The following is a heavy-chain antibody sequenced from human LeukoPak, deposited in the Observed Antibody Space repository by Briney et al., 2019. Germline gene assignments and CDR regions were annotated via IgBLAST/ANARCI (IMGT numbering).Heavy chain of an antibody. Sequence: SETLSLTCTVSGGSISSYYWSWIRQPPGKGLEWIGYIYYSGSTNCNPSLKSRVTISVDTSKNQFSLKLSSVTAADTAVYHCARGPSFDIWGQGTMVTVSS. CDR2: IYYSGST. V-gene: IGHV4-59*01. CDR1: GGSISSYY. J-gene: IGHJ3*02. CDR3: ARGPSFDI.